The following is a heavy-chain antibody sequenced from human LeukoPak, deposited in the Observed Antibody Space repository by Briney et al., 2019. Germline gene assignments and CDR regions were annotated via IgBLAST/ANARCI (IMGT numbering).Heavy chain of an antibody. CDR3: ARGFSSSAYFHY. CDR2: ISSSSSYI. V-gene: IGHV3-21*01. CDR1: GFTFSSYS. J-gene: IGHJ4*02. Sequence: GGSLRLSCAASGFTFSSYSMNWVRQAPGKGLEWVSSISSSSSYIYYADSVKGRFTISRDNAKNSLYLQMNSLSAEDTAVYYCARGFSSSAYFHYWGQGTLVTVSS.